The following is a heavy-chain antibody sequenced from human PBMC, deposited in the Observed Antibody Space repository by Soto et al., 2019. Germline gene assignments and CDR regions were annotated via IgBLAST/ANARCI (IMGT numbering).Heavy chain of an antibody. V-gene: IGHV1-18*01. CDR2: VSGYNYNT. CDR1: GYSFRSYG. D-gene: IGHD1-1*01. CDR3: AIGTRNSWTCDF. J-gene: IGHJ4*02. Sequence: ASVKVSCKASGYSFRSYGINWVRQAPGQGLEWIGWVSGYNYNTKYAQKLQGRITVTTDTSTNTAYMELRSLRSDDTAVYFCAIGTRNSWTCDFWGQGTLVTVSS.